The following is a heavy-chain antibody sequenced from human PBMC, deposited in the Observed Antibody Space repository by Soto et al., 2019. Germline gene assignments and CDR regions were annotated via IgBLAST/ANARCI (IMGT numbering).Heavy chain of an antibody. CDR3: ARAPRWSSSPDNNWFDP. J-gene: IGHJ5*02. D-gene: IGHD6-6*01. CDR2: ISYDGSNK. CDR1: GFTFSSYA. V-gene: IGHV3-30-3*01. Sequence: QVQLVESGGGVVQPGRSLRLSCAASGFTFSSYAMHWVRQAPGKGLEWVAVISYDGSNKCYADSVKGRFTISRDNSKNTLYLQMNSLRAEDTAVYYCARAPRWSSSPDNNWFDPWGQGTLVTVSS.